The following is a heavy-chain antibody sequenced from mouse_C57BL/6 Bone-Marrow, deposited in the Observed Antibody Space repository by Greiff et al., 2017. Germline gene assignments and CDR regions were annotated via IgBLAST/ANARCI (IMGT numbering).Heavy chain of an antibody. V-gene: IGHV5-4*01. D-gene: IGHD1-1*01. Sequence: EVQVVESGGGLVKPGGSLKLSCAASGFTFSSYAMSWVRQTPEKRLEWVATISDGGSYTYYPDNVKGRFTISRDNAQNNLYLHMSHLKTVNTDMYFCAREGDYGSRDFDVWGTGTTGTVSS. CDR3: AREGDYGSRDFDV. CDR1: GFTFSSYA. J-gene: IGHJ1*03. CDR2: ISDGGSYT.